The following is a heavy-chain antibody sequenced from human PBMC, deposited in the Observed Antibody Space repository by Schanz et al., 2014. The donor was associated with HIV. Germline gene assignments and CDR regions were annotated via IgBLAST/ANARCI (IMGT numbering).Heavy chain of an antibody. V-gene: IGHV3-23*04. CDR2: ISGSGGST. D-gene: IGHD2-15*01. Sequence: EVHLVESGGVVVQPGGSLRLSCEAPGLTFSKYAMSWVRQAPGKGLEWVSGISGSGGSTYYADTVKGRFTISRDNSKNTLYLQMNSLRAEDTAVYYCAKGGRDILSYYGMDVWGQGTTVTVSS. J-gene: IGHJ6*02. CDR1: GLTFSKYA. CDR3: AKGGRDILSYYGMDV.